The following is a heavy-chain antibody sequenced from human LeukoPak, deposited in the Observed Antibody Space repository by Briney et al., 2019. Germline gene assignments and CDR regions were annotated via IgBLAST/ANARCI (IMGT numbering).Heavy chain of an antibody. D-gene: IGHD2-2*01. CDR3: ARGPRCSSTSCYYYYYMDV. J-gene: IGHJ6*03. V-gene: IGHV1-18*01. CDR1: GYTFTSYG. Sequence: ASVKVSCKASGYTFTSYGISWVRQAPGQGLEWMGWISAYNGNTNYAQKLQGRVTMTTDTSTSTAYMELRSLRSDDTAVYYCARGPRCSSTSCYYYYYMDVWGKGTTVTVSS. CDR2: ISAYNGNT.